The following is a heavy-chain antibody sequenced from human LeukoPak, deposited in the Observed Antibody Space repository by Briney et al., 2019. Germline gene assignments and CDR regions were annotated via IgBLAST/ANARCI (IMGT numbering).Heavy chain of an antibody. J-gene: IGHJ4*02. Sequence: ASVKVSCKASGGTFSSYAISWVRQAPGQGLEWMGGIIPIFGTANYAQKFQGRVTITADKSTSTAYMELSSLRSEDTAVYYCARDRKLSYDILTGVLDYWGQGTLVTVSS. D-gene: IGHD3-9*01. CDR3: ARDRKLSYDILTGVLDY. CDR2: IIPIFGTA. V-gene: IGHV1-69*06. CDR1: GGTFSSYA.